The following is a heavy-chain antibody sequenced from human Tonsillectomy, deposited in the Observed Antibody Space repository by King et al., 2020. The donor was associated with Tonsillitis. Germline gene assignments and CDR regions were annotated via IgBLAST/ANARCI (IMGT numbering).Heavy chain of an antibody. V-gene: IGHV3-30*18. Sequence: VQLVESGGGVVQPGRSLRLSCAASGVTFSSYGMHWVRQAPGKGLEGVAVISDEGSNKYHADPVKGRFTISSDNSKNTLYLQMNSLRAEDTAVYYCAKERRHYYGSDMGVDYWGQGTLVTVSS. CDR3: AKERRHYYGSDMGVDY. D-gene: IGHD3-10*01. CDR1: GVTFSSYG. J-gene: IGHJ4*02. CDR2: ISDEGSNK.